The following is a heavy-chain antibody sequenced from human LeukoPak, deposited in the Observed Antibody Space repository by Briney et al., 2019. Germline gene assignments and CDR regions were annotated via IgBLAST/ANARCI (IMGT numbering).Heavy chain of an antibody. CDR2: ITYSGSDV. Sequence: GPSLRLSCGACGFIFGSFFLRGVRQAPGRGLEFVSSITYSGSDVNYPDFVKGRFIISRDNSKNTLFLQMNSLRAEDTAIYYCAKELSAYSGSFGRPFDIWGQGQWSPSLQ. V-gene: IGHV3-23*01. J-gene: IGHJ3*02. CDR1: GFIFGSFF. CDR3: AKELSAYSGSFGRPFDI. D-gene: IGHD1-26*01.